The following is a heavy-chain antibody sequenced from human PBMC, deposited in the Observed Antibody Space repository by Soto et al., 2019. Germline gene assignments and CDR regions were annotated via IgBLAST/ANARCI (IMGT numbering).Heavy chain of an antibody. D-gene: IGHD2-2*01. CDR2: INPNSGGT. V-gene: IGHV1-2*04. CDR3: ARDSRYCSSTSCRGKFDY. Sequence: ASVKVSCKASGYTFTGYYMHWVRQAPGQGLEWMGWINPNSGGTNYAQKFQGWVTMTRDTSISTAYMELSRLRSDDTAVYYCARDSRYCSSTSCRGKFDYWGQGTLVTVSS. J-gene: IGHJ4*02. CDR1: GYTFTGYY.